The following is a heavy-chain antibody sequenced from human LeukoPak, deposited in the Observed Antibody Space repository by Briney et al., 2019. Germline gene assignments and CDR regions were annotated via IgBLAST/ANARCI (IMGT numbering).Heavy chain of an antibody. CDR1: GFTFSNYA. J-gene: IGHJ4*02. V-gene: IGHV3-23*01. D-gene: IGHD2-15*01. CDR2: LLGSGTTT. Sequence: PGGSLRLSCAASGFTFSNYAMSWVRQAPGMGLEWVSVLLGSGTTTFYADSVKGRFNISRDNSKNTLYLQMNSLRAEDTAVYYCARVRCSGGGCFYNFDYWGQGSLVTVSS. CDR3: ARVRCSGGGCFYNFDY.